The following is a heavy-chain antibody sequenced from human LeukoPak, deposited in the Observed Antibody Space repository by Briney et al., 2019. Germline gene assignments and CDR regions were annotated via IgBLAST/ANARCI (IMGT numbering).Heavy chain of an antibody. Sequence: ASVKVSCKASGGSFSSFVLSWVRQAPGQGLEWMGVIIPMFDAPKYAQKFQGRVTINADDSTSTAYMELNSPKSEDTAVYFCATSFGVWGQGSLVTVSS. V-gene: IGHV1-69*01. D-gene: IGHD2-8*01. CDR1: GGSFSSFV. CDR2: IIPMFDAP. J-gene: IGHJ4*02. CDR3: ATSFGV.